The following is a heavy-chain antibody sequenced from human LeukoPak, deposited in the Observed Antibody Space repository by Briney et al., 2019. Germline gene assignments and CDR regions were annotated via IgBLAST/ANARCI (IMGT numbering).Heavy chain of an antibody. CDR1: GFTFSSYS. CDR3: ARAGDSDAFDI. V-gene: IGHV3-21*01. Sequence: GGSLRLSCAASGFTFSSYSMNWVRQAPGKGLEWVSSISSTSNYIYNADSMKGRFTISRDNAKNSLYLQMNSLRAEDTAVYYCARAGDSDAFDIWGQGTMVTVSS. J-gene: IGHJ3*02. CDR2: ISSTSNYI. D-gene: IGHD7-27*01.